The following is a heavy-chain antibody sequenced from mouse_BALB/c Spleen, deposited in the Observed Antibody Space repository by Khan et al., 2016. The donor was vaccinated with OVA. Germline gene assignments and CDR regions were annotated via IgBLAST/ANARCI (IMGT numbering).Heavy chain of an antibody. CDR3: AKECAYYRSDGWFAY. CDR1: GYTFTTYT. J-gene: IGHJ3*01. Sequence: VQLQQSGAELARPGASVKMSCKASGYTFTTYTIHWVKQRPGQGLEWIGYIIPSNDNTTYNQKFKDKATMTADKSSSTAYMQLSSLTYSDTAVYYCAKECAYYRSDGWFAYWGQGTLVTVSA. V-gene: IGHV1-4*01. CDR2: IIPSNDNT. D-gene: IGHD2-14*01.